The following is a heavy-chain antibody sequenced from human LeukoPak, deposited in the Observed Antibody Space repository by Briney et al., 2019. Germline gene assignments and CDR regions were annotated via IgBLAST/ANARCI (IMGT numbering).Heavy chain of an antibody. Sequence: YGGTTEYAASVKGRFTISRDDSKSIAYLQMNSLKTEDTAVYYCARGEMATIMAPVYYFDYWGQGTLVTVSS. V-gene: IGHV3-49*02. CDR2: YGGTT. D-gene: IGHD5-24*01. J-gene: IGHJ4*02. CDR3: ARGEMATIMAPVYYFDY.